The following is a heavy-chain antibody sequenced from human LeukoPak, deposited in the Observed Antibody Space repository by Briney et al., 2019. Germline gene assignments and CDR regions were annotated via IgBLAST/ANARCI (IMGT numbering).Heavy chain of an antibody. J-gene: IGHJ5*01. CDR2: VKEDGSKD. D-gene: IGHD5-12*01. Sequence: PGGSLRLSCAASGFTFSNYWMGWVRQAPGKGLEWVANVKEDGSKDYYVDSVKGRFTISRDNAKNSLYLQMNSLRVEDSAVYYCARDAGGYDSWGQGTLVTVSS. V-gene: IGHV3-7*01. CDR3: ARDAGGYDS. CDR1: GFTFSNYW.